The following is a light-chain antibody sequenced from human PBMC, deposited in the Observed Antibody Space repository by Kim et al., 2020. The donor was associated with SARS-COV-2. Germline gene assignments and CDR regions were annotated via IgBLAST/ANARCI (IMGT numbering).Light chain of an antibody. V-gene: IGKV3-20*01. CDR3: QQYGSSSPT. Sequence: EIVLTQSPDTLSLSPGERATLSCRASQSVSNNYLAWFQRKPGQAPRLLIYGASSRATGIPDRFSGSGSGTDFTLTISRLEPEDFAVYYCQQYGSSSPTFGGGTKLEI. CDR1: QSVSNNY. CDR2: GAS. J-gene: IGKJ4*01.